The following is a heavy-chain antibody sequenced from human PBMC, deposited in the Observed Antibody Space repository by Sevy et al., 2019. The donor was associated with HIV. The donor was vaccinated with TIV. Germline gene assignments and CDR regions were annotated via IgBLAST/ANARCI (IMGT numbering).Heavy chain of an antibody. CDR1: GGSISSGRNY. D-gene: IGHD6-25*01. V-gene: IGHV4-61*02. Sequence: SETLSLTCTVSGGSISSGRNYWNWIRQPAGKGLEWIGRNYISGDTNYNPSLKSRVTISLDTSKKQFSLKLTSVTAAYTAVYYCARDGSSGIQWFDYWGQGILVTVSS. CDR2: NYISGDT. J-gene: IGHJ4*02. CDR3: ARDGSSGIQWFDY.